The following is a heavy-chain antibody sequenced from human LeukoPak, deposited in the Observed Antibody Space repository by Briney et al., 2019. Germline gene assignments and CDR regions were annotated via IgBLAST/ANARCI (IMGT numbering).Heavy chain of an antibody. D-gene: IGHD3-3*01. V-gene: IGHV3-7*01. CDR3: ARDNGVVHGVYYMDV. CDR1: GFTFGNYW. J-gene: IGHJ6*03. Sequence: GGSLRLSCAASGFTFGNYWMTWVRQAPGKGLEWVADIKQDGSEKLYVNSVRGRFTISRDNAKMSLFLQMNSLRAEDTAVYYCARDNGVVHGVYYMDVWGKGTTVTVS. CDR2: IKQDGSEK.